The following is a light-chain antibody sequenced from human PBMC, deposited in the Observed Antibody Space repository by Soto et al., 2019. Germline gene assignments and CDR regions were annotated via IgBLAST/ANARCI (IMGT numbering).Light chain of an antibody. CDR3: QSWDSSTLVV. Sequence: SYELTQPPSVSVSPGQTASITCSGDKLGDKYACWYQQKPGQSPVLDIYQDSKRPSGIPERFSGSNSGNTATLTISGTQAMDEADYYCQSWDSSTLVVVGGGTKLTVL. J-gene: IGLJ2*01. CDR2: QDS. V-gene: IGLV3-1*01. CDR1: KLGDKY.